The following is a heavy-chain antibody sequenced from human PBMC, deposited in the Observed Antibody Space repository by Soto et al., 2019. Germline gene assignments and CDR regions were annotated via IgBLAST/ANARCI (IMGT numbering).Heavy chain of an antibody. J-gene: IGHJ6*02. CDR1: GYSFANYW. Sequence: PGESLKISCQGSGYSFANYWIGWVRQMPGKGLEWMGNISPSDSDIRYSPSFQGQVTFSADKSITTVYLQWRSLKASDTAIYYCVRHTKNPRIAVGASGYYYAMDVWGQGTTVTVSS. CDR3: VRHTKNPRIAVGASGYYYAMDV. V-gene: IGHV5-51*01. CDR2: ISPSDSDI. D-gene: IGHD6-19*01.